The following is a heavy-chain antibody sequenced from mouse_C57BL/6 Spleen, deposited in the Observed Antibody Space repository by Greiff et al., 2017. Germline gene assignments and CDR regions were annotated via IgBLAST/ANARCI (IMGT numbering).Heavy chain of an antibody. Sequence: EVKVEESGGGLVQPGGSMKLSCAASGFTFSDAWMDWVRQSPEKGLEWVAEIRNKANNHATYYAESVKGRFTISRDDSKSSVYLQMNSLRAEDTGIYYCTRPDYYGLYWYFDVWGTGTTVTVSS. D-gene: IGHD1-1*01. J-gene: IGHJ1*03. V-gene: IGHV6-6*01. CDR3: TRPDYYGLYWYFDV. CDR2: IRNKANNHAT. CDR1: GFTFSDAW.